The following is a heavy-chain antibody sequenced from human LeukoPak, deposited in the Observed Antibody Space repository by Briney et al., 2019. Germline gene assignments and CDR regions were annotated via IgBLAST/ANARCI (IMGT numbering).Heavy chain of an antibody. Sequence: GGSLRLSCAASGFTVSSNYMSRVRQAPGKGLEWVSVIYSGGSTYYADSVKGRFTISRDNSKNTLYLQMNSLRAEDTAVYYCARDPPAQPYYDFWSGYYSDYYYYMDVWGKGTTVTVSS. CDR1: GFTVSSNY. V-gene: IGHV3-66*02. D-gene: IGHD3-3*01. J-gene: IGHJ6*03. CDR3: ARDPPAQPYYDFWSGYYSDYYYYMDV. CDR2: IYSGGST.